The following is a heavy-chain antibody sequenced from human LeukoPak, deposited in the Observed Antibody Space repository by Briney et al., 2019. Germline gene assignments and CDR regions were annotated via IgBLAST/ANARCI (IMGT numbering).Heavy chain of an antibody. J-gene: IGHJ6*03. CDR2: ISSSGSTI. D-gene: IGHD3-3*01. Sequence: PGGSLRLSCAASGFTFSDYYMSWIRQAPGKGLEWVSYISSSGSTIYYADSVKGRFTISRDNAKNSLYLQMNSLRAEDTAVYYCARDSLGVVTYYYYMDVWGKGTTVTVSS. CDR3: ARDSLGVVTYYYYMDV. V-gene: IGHV3-11*01. CDR1: GFTFSDYY.